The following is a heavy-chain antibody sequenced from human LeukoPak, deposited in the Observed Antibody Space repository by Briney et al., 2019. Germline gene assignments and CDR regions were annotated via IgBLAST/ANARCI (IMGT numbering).Heavy chain of an antibody. CDR2: INAGNGNT. CDR1: GYTFTSYA. Sequence: ASVTVSCTASGYTFTSYAMHWVRQAPGQRLEWMGWINAGNGNTKYSQKFQGRVTITRDTSASTAYMELSSLRSEDTAAYYCARDHWDYWGQGTLVTVSS. V-gene: IGHV1-3*01. J-gene: IGHJ4*02. CDR3: ARDHWDY.